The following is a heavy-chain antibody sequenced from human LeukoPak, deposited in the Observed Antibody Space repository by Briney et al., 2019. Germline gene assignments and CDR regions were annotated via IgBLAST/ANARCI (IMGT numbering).Heavy chain of an antibody. CDR1: GGSISSGGYY. V-gene: IGHV4-30-2*01. Sequence: SQTLSLTCTVSGGSISSGGYYWSWIRQPPGKGLEWIGYIYHSGSTYYNPSLKSRVTISVDTSKNQFSLKLSSVTAADTAVYYCARHVRYSSGYYSLYYYYYMDVWGKGTTVTVSS. CDR3: ARHVRYSSGYYSLYYYYYMDV. J-gene: IGHJ6*03. CDR2: IYHSGST. D-gene: IGHD3-22*01.